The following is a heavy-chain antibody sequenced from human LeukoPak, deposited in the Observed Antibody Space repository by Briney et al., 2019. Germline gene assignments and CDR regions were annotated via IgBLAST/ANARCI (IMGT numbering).Heavy chain of an antibody. Sequence: TGGSLRLSCAASGFTFSSYAMHWVRQAPGKGLEWVAVISYDGSNKYYADSVKGRFTISRDNSKNTLYLQMNSLRAEDTAVYYCARALAGAGRYYYGMDVWGQGTTVTVSS. CDR2: ISYDGSNK. D-gene: IGHD1-26*01. CDR3: ARALAGAGRYYYGMDV. CDR1: GFTFSSYA. V-gene: IGHV3-30-3*01. J-gene: IGHJ6*02.